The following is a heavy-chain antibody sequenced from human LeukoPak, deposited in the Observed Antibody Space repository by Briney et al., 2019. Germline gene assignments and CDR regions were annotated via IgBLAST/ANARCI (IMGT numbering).Heavy chain of an antibody. V-gene: IGHV4-4*02. CDR2: IHESGST. Sequence: SGTLSLTCAVSGVSMSSNNWWSWVRQPPGKGLEWIGEIHESGSTNYNPSLKSRVTISVDKSKDQFSLKRSSVTAADTAVYYCARHEGFSQKDWGQGTQVTVS. J-gene: IGHJ4*02. CDR3: ARHEGFSQKD. CDR1: GVSMSSNNW.